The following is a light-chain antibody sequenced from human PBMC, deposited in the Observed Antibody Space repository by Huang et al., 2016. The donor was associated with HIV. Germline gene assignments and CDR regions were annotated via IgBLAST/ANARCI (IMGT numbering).Light chain of an antibody. J-gene: IGKJ5*01. Sequence: HLTQSPPSLSASVGDSVFISCRASQDIGTSLAWYQKRTGRAPKLLISGASTLQTGVPSRFSGDSAGTFFTLFITDLQPEDFATYYCQQLHAYPITFGQGTRLDIK. V-gene: IGKV1-13*02. CDR2: GAS. CDR1: QDIGTS. CDR3: QQLHAYPIT.